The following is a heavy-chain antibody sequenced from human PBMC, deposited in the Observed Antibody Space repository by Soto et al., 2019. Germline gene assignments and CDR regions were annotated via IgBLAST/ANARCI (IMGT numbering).Heavy chain of an antibody. D-gene: IGHD6-19*01. CDR2: ISSSSSYI. CDR3: ARDHVVAVAGSDY. Sequence: GGSLRLSCAASGFTVSSYSMNWVRQAPGKGLEWVSSISSSSSYIYYADSVKGRFTISRDNAKNSLYLQMNSLRAEDTAVYYCARDHVVAVAGSDYWGQGTLVTVSS. V-gene: IGHV3-21*01. J-gene: IGHJ4*02. CDR1: GFTVSSYS.